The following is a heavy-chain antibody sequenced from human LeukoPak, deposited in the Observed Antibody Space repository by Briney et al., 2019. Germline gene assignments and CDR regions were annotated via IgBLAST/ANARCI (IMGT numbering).Heavy chain of an antibody. CDR3: AGLGRGPDDAFDI. CDR1: GGSISSGGYY. V-gene: IGHV4-31*03. J-gene: IGHJ3*02. CDR2: IYYSGST. D-gene: IGHD3-10*01. Sequence: SQTLSLTCTVSGGSISSGGYYWSWIRQHPGKGLEWIGYIYYSGSTYYNPSLKSRVTISVDTSKNQFSLKLSSVTASDTAVYYCAGLGRGPDDAFDIWGQGTMVTVSS.